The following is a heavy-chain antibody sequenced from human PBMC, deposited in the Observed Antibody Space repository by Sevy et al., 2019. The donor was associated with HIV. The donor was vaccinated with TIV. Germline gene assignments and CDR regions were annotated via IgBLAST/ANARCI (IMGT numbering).Heavy chain of an antibody. Sequence: GSLGLSCSASGFYFSNYAMSWVRQATGEGLGCVSTLIGGGSRTYYADSVTGRFTISRDNSRNTLYLQMNSLRAEDTAVYYCAKRRVQSGLSGGGANYGWDVCGQGTTVTVSS. D-gene: IGHD2-8*02. V-gene: IGHV3-23*01. CDR1: GFYFSNYA. CDR3: AKRRVQSGLSGGGANYGWDV. CDR2: LIGGGSRT. J-gene: IGHJ6*02.